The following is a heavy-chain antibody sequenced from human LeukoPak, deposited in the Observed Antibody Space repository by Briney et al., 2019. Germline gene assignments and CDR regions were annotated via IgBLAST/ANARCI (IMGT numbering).Heavy chain of an antibody. V-gene: IGHV3-48*03. J-gene: IGHJ4*02. D-gene: IGHD1-1*01. CDR3: ARDTRGPLTTGTTVDY. Sequence: GGSLRLSCAASGFTFSSYEMNWVRQAPGKGLEWVSYISSSGSTIYYADSVKGRFTISRDSAKNSLYLQMNSLRAEDTAVYYCARDTRGPLTTGTTVDYWGQGTLVTVSS. CDR1: GFTFSSYE. CDR2: ISSSGSTI.